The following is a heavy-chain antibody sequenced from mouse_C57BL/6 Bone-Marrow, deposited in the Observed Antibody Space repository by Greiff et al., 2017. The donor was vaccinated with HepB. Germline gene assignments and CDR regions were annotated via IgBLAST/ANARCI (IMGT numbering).Heavy chain of an antibody. CDR2: ISSGGSYT. Sequence: EVQGVESGGDLVKPGGSLKLSCAASGFTFSSYGMSWVRQTPDKRLEWVATISSGGSYTYYPDSVKGRITISRDNAKNTLDLHMSSLKSEDTAMYYCARRPWDGYAMDYWGQGTSVTVSS. CDR1: GFTFSSYG. D-gene: IGHD4-1*01. CDR3: ARRPWDGYAMDY. V-gene: IGHV5-6*01. J-gene: IGHJ4*01.